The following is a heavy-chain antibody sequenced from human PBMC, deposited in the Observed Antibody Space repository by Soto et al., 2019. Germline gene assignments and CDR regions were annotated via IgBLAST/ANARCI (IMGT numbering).Heavy chain of an antibody. Sequence: QVQLVQSGAEVKKPGASVRVSCKASGYTFTSYDINSVRQATGQGLEWMGWMNPNSGNTGYAQKFQGRVTMTRNTSISTAYMELSSLRSEDTAVYYCAVNLAAAGTFDYWGQGTLVTVSS. D-gene: IGHD6-13*01. CDR2: MNPNSGNT. CDR3: AVNLAAAGTFDY. CDR1: GYTFTSYD. J-gene: IGHJ4*02. V-gene: IGHV1-8*01.